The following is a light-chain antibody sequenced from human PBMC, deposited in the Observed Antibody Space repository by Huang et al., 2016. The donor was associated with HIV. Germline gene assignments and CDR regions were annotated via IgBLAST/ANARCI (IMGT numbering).Light chain of an antibody. CDR3: QQYYSTPIT. Sequence: DIVMTPSPDSLAVSLDERATINCRSSQSILHSSNSNNFLAWYQQKPGQPPKLLIYWASTRQSGVPERFSGSASGTDFTLTINGLQAEDVAVYYCQQYYSTPITFGQGTRLEIK. CDR2: WAS. V-gene: IGKV4-1*01. J-gene: IGKJ5*01. CDR1: QSILHSSNSNNF.